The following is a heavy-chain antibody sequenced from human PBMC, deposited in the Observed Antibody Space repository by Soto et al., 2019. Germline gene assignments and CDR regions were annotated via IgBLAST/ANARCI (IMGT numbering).Heavy chain of an antibody. CDR3: ARRTDGYPYFDY. CDR2: IYHTGST. Sequence: LSLTCAVSGASISSNFWCSWVRQPPGKGLEWIGEIYHTGSTIYNPSLKSRVTISVDKSKNQVSLKVSSVTAADTAMFYCARRTDGYPYFDYPGPATLLSVSS. V-gene: IGHV4-4*02. D-gene: IGHD5-12*01. CDR1: GASISSNFW. J-gene: IGHJ4*02.